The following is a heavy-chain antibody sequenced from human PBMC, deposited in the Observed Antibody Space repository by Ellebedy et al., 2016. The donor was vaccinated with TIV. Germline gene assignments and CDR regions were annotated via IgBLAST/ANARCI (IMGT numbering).Heavy chain of an antibody. Sequence: AASVKVSCKASGYTFTGYYMHWVRQAPGQGLEWMGWINPNSGGTNYAQKFQGRVTMTRDTSISTAYMELSRLRSDDTAVYYCAREVQTAMANYWYFDLWGRGTLVTVSS. CDR3: AREVQTAMANYWYFDL. CDR1: GYTFTGYY. J-gene: IGHJ2*01. V-gene: IGHV1-2*02. CDR2: INPNSGGT. D-gene: IGHD5-18*01.